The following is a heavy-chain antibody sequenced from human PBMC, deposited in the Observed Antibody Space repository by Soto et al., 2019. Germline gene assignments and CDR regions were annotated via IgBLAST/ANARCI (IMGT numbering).Heavy chain of an antibody. V-gene: IGHV3-33*01. Sequence: PGGSLRLSCSTSGFIFTSHSIHWVRQAPGKGLGWVAVMWYDGSQKYYGDSVKGRFTISRDTSKNTVYLQMDSLRAEDTAVYYCARDSGIGGSFDYWGQGTLVTVSS. CDR3: ARDSGIGGSFDY. CDR2: MWYDGSQK. CDR1: GFIFTSHS. J-gene: IGHJ4*02. D-gene: IGHD1-26*01.